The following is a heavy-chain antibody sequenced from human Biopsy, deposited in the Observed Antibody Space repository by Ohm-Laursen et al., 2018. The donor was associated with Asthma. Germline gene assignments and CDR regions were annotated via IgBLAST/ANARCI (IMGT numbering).Heavy chain of an antibody. J-gene: IGHJ6*02. CDR2: ITCNGSNK. CDR1: GFTFRSYG. Sequence: SLRLSCAASGFTFRSYGMTWVRQAPGKGLEWVAFITCNGSNKYYGDSVKGRFTISRDNSKNTLYLQMDSLRAEDTTVYYCASFDVVTAILPMDVWGQGTTVTVSS. V-gene: IGHV3-30*03. CDR3: ASFDVVTAILPMDV. D-gene: IGHD2-21*02.